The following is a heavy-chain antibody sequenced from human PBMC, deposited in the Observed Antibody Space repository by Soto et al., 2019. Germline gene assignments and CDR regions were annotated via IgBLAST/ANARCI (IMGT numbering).Heavy chain of an antibody. V-gene: IGHV3-23*01. CDR1: VFTPTTTP. CDR2: ISGTASRT. CDR3: ATSFRYFDN. Sequence: PWWSLRLSCSGSVFTPTTTPLSWVRQPPGKGLEWVTTISGTASRTYYVDSVKGRFFISRDNSKNTVTLQMNNLTLDDTAVYYCATSFRYFDNWGQGTRVTVS. D-gene: IGHD3-9*01. J-gene: IGHJ4*02.